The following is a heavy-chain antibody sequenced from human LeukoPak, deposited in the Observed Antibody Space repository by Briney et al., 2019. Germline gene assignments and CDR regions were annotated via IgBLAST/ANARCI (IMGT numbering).Heavy chain of an antibody. CDR1: GGSISSSSYY. Sequence: KPSETLSLTCTVSGGSISSSSYYWGWIRQPPGQGLEWIGSIYYSGSTYYNPSLKSRVTISVDTSKNQFSLKLSSVTAADTAVYYCARLASTVFDYWGQGTLVTVSS. CDR2: IYYSGST. D-gene: IGHD4-17*01. CDR3: ARLASTVFDY. J-gene: IGHJ4*02. V-gene: IGHV4-39*01.